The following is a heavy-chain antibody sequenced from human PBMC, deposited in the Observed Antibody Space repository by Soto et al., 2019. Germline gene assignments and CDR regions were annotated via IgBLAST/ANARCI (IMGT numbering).Heavy chain of an antibody. CDR1: GFTFTRAY. CDR3: ATEGGYPGSNFYGAY. J-gene: IGHJ4*02. Sequence: EVQLVESGGGLVEPGGSIRLSCVASSGFTFTRAYMTWVRQAPGKGLEWVGRIKANNAGGTTDYATSVKGRFTISRDDSKNTLYLEMNSLKSEDTSVYYCATEGGYPGSNFYGAYWGQGVLVTVSS. CDR2: IKANNAGGTT. D-gene: IGHD1-26*01. V-gene: IGHV3-15*01.